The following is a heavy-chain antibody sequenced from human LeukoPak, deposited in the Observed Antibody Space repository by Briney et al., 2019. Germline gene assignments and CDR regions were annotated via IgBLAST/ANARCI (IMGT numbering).Heavy chain of an antibody. CDR3: ASSKRGVSSIEY. CDR2: MSPNSGDT. Sequence: ASVKVSCKASGYTFTSHDINWVRQATGQGLEWMGWMSPNSGDTGYAQKFQGWVTMTRDTSISTAYMELSRLRSDDTAVYYCASSKRGVSSIEYWGQGTLVTVSS. V-gene: IGHV1-8*01. J-gene: IGHJ4*02. D-gene: IGHD3-10*01. CDR1: GYTFTSHD.